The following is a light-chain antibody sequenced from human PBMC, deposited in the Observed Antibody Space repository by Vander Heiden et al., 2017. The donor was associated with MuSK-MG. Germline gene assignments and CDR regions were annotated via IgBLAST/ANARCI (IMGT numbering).Light chain of an antibody. CDR1: QSVSSY. J-gene: IGKJ1*01. V-gene: IGKV3-11*01. CDR2: VAS. CDR3: QQHSNWPPWT. Sequence: EIVLTQSPATLSLSPGERATLSCRASQSVSSYLAWYQQKPGQAPRLRIYVASNRATGIPARFSGSGYWTDFTLTISSREPEDFAVYYCQQHSNWPPWTFGQGTKVEIK.